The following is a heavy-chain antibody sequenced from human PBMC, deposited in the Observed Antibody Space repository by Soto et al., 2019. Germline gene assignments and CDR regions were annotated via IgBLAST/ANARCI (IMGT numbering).Heavy chain of an antibody. CDR3: ARREQWLENFDY. V-gene: IGHV1-2*02. D-gene: IGHD6-19*01. CDR2: INPNSGDT. CDR1: GYTFTGYY. Sequence: QVQLVQSGAEVKKPGASVKVSCKTSGYTFTGYYIHWIRQAPGQGLEWMGWINPNSGDTNYSQEFQGRVAMTSDTSITTASGELTRLISDDTAVYYCARREQWLENFDYWGQGTLVTVSS. J-gene: IGHJ4*02.